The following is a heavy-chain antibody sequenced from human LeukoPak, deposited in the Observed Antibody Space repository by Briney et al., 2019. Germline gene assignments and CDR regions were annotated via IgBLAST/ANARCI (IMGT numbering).Heavy chain of an antibody. D-gene: IGHD2-21*02. CDR2: IYYSGST. J-gene: IGHJ3*02. CDR1: GGSISSYY. Sequence: SETLSLTCTVSGGSISSYYWSWIRQPPGKGLEWIGYIYYSGSTNYNPSLKSRVTISVDTSKNQFSLKLSSVTAADTAVYYCARPCGGDCFDAFDIWGQETMVTVSS. V-gene: IGHV4-59*08. CDR3: ARPCGGDCFDAFDI.